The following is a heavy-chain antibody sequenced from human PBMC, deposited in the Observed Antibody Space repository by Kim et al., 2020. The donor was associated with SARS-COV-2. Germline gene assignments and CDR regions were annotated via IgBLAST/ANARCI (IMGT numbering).Heavy chain of an antibody. D-gene: IGHD3-10*01. J-gene: IGHJ4*02. Sequence: RQPPGKGLEWIGEINHSGSTNYNPSLKSRVTISVDTSKNQFSLKLSSVTAADTAVYYCARGRYYGSGSTLGYLGQGTLVTVSS. CDR2: INHSGST. CDR3: ARGRYYGSGSTLGY. V-gene: IGHV4-34*01.